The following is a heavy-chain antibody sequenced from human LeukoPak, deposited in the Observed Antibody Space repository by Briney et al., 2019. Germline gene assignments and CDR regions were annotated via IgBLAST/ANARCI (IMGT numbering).Heavy chain of an antibody. CDR2: VFHTGAT. V-gene: IGHV4-34*12. J-gene: IGHJ4*02. CDR1: GGSFSGYY. CDR3: ARKTGSGLFILP. Sequence: SETLSLTCAVYGGSFSGYYWSRIRQPPGKGLEWIGTVFHTGATYYNPSLRSRVTISVDTAKNQFSLRVRSMTAADTAVYYCARKTGSGLFILPGGQGTLVTVSS. D-gene: IGHD3/OR15-3a*01.